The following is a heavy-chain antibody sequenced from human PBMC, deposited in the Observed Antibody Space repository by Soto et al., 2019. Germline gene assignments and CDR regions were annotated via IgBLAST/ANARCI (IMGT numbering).Heavy chain of an antibody. CDR2: IIPALGTA. Sequence: QDQLVQSGAEVKKPGSSVKVSCKASGGTFSSHTFSWVLQAPGQGLEWMGRIIPALGTATYAQKFQGRVTITADESATTVYMELNSLRSEDPAVYYCARPDFGDYWYFDLGGRGTLVTVSS. D-gene: IGHD4-17*01. CDR1: GGTFSSHT. J-gene: IGHJ2*01. CDR3: ARPDFGDYWYFDL. V-gene: IGHV1-69*08.